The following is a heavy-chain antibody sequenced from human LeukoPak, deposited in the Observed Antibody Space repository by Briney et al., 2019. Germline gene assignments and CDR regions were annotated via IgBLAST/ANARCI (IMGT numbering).Heavy chain of an antibody. CDR2: IDDPGTM. J-gene: IGHJ4*02. D-gene: IGHD4-23*01. Sequence: GGSLRLSCATSGFKFNLYAMTWVRQAPGKGLEWVSTIDDPGTMYHADSVKGRFTISRDDSKSTLFLQMNSLRADDTALYYCAKDEDRGYGGNSEYFDYWGQGTLVTVSS. V-gene: IGHV3-23*01. CDR1: GFKFNLYA. CDR3: AKDEDRGYGGNSEYFDY.